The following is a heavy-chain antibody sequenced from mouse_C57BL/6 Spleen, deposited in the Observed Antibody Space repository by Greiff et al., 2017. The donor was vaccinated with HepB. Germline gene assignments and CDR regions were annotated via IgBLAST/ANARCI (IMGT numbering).Heavy chain of an antibody. J-gene: IGHJ4*01. V-gene: IGHV1-52*01. CDR3: ARRGGGYAMDY. CDR2: IDPSDSET. Sequence: QVQLQQPGAELVRPGSSVKLSCKASGYTFTSYWMHWVKQRPIQGLEWIGNIDPSDSETNYNQKFKDKATLTVDKSSSTAYMQLSSLTSEDSAVYYCARRGGGYAMDYWGQGTSVTVSS. CDR1: GYTFTSYW.